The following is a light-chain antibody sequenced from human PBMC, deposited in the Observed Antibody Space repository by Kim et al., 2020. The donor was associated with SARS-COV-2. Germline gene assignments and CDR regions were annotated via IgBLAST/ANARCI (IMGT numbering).Light chain of an antibody. CDR2: GAS. V-gene: IGKV3-15*01. CDR3: QQYENWLT. CDR1: QSVSQN. J-gene: IGKJ4*01. Sequence: EIVMTQSPATLSVSPGERVTLSCRASQSVSQNLAWYQQKPSQAPRLLIYGASTRATGIPVRFIGSGSGTAFTLTITSLQSEDSALYYCQQYENWLTFGGGTKVEI.